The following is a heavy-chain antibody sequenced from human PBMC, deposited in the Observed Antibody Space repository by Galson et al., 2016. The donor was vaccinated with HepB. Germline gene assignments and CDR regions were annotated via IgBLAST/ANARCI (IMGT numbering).Heavy chain of an antibody. V-gene: IGHV3-7*03. CDR3: ARGRDTDK. CDR2: MKQDGTEK. CDR1: GFNFNIYW. J-gene: IGHJ2*01. Sequence: SLRLSCAASGFNFNIYWMSWVRQAPGEGLEWVANMKQDGTEKYYVDSVKGRFTISRDNAKNSLSLQMSSLRAEDTAVYYCARGRDTDKWGRGALVTVSS. D-gene: IGHD5-24*01.